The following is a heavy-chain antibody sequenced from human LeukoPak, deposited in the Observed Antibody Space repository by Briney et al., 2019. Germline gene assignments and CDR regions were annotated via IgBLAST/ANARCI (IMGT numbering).Heavy chain of an antibody. Sequence: PGGSLRLSCATSGFTFAGNAMSWVRQAPGKGLEWVSGISAGDGSSHYADSVKGRFTISVDNSKNTLYLQMNSLRAEDTAVYYCAKGGLGGYKAVFDYWGQGTLVTVSS. CDR1: GFTFAGNA. CDR2: ISAGDGSS. CDR3: AKGGLGGYKAVFDY. V-gene: IGHV3-23*01. D-gene: IGHD5-24*01. J-gene: IGHJ4*02.